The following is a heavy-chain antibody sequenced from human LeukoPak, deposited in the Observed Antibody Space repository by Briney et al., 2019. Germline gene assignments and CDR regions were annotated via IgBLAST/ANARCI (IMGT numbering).Heavy chain of an antibody. D-gene: IGHD3-22*01. CDR3: ARRSYDSSGYYSSRFGAFDI. V-gene: IGHV4-4*09. CDR1: GGSISSYY. CDR2: IYTSGST. J-gene: IGHJ3*02. Sequence: SETLSLTCTVSGGSISSYYWSWIRQPPGKGLEWIGYIYTSGSTNYNPSLKSRVTISVDTSKNQFSLKLSSVTAADTAVYYCARRSYDSSGYYSSRFGAFDIWGQGTMVTVSS.